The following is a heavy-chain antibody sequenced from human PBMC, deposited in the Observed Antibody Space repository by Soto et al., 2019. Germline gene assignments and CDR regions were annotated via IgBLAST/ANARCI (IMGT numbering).Heavy chain of an antibody. Sequence: SVKVSCKASGGSFSSYIVSWVRQAPGQGLERMGRIIPVLGVEYYAQKFQGRVTITADKSTSTAYMEQSSLGSEDTAVYYFANSPNPGSATPSYNEMDVWGLGTTVTV. V-gene: IGHV1-69*02. CDR2: IIPVLGVE. CDR3: ANSPNPGSATPSYNEMDV. D-gene: IGHD2-15*01. CDR1: GGSFSSYI. J-gene: IGHJ6*02.